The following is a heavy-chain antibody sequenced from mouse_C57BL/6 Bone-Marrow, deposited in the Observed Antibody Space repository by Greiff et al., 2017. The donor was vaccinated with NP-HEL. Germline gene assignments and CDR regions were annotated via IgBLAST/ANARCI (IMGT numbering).Heavy chain of an antibody. CDR1: GSTFTRHW. Sequence: QVQLQQPGAELVKPGASVPISCTASGSTFTRHWITWVTPRPGPGLEWIGDIYPGSGRSTYNEKFKSKATLTVDTSSSTAYMQLSSLTSEDSAVYYCARVVADWYFDVWGTGPTVTVSS. J-gene: IGHJ1*03. CDR3: ARVVADWYFDV. V-gene: IGHV1-55*01. CDR2: IYPGSGRS. D-gene: IGHD1-1*01.